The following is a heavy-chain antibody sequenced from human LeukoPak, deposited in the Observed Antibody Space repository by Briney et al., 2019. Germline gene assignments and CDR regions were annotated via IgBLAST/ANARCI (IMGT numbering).Heavy chain of an antibody. D-gene: IGHD4/OR15-4a*01. Sequence: SETLSLTCTISGDTIKRVHDYWVWVRQAPGRRLEWIGSIYFSGSTHFNPSLKSRLDMSVDTSNNQFSLRLHSVTAEDTAVYFCARNSSRDCGGANCFPGGWLATWGHGLLVTVSS. CDR3: ARNSSRDCGGANCFPGGWLAT. J-gene: IGHJ5*01. CDR2: IYFSGST. CDR1: GDTIKRVHDY. V-gene: IGHV4-39*01.